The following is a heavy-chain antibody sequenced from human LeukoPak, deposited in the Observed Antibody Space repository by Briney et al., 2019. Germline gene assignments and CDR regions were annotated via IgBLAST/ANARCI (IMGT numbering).Heavy chain of an antibody. V-gene: IGHV4-34*01. D-gene: IGHD2-2*02. J-gene: IGHJ1*01. CDR1: GGSFSGYY. Sequence: SETLSLTCAVYGGSFSGYYWSWIRQPPGKGLEWIGEINHSGSTNYNPSLKSRVTISVDTSKNQFSLKLSSVTAADTAVYYCARRGRYCTGANCYTGYFQHWGQGTLVTVSS. CDR3: ARRGRYCTGANCYTGYFQH. CDR2: INHSGST.